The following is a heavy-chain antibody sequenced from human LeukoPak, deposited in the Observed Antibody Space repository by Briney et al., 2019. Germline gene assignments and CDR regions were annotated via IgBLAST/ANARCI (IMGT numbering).Heavy chain of an antibody. Sequence: PGGSLRLSCAASGFTFSSYAMHWVRQAPGKGLEWVAVISYDGSNKYYADSVKGRFTISRDNSKNTLYLQMNSLRAEDTAVYYCARDHVRYYGSGSSPDYWGQGTLVTASS. V-gene: IGHV3-30-3*01. J-gene: IGHJ4*02. CDR1: GFTFSSYA. D-gene: IGHD3-10*01. CDR3: ARDHVRYYGSGSSPDY. CDR2: ISYDGSNK.